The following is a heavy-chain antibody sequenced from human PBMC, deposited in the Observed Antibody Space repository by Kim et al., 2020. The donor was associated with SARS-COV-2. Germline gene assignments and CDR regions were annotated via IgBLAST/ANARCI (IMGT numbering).Heavy chain of an antibody. V-gene: IGHV3-33*01. CDR2: IWYDGSNQ. CDR3: ARDRLLGVTASNWYFDL. Sequence: GGSLRLSCTASGFTFSAFGMHWVRQAPGKGLEWVALIWYDGSNQYYADSVKGRFTISRDNSKNTLHLQMNSLRAEDTAVYYCARDRLLGVTASNWYFDLWGRGILVTVSS. D-gene: IGHD2-21*02. CDR1: GFTFSAFG. J-gene: IGHJ2*01.